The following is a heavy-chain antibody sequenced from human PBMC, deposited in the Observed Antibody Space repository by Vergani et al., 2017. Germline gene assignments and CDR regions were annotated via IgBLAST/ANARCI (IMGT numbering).Heavy chain of an antibody. V-gene: IGHV3-21*06. Sequence: VQLQESGPGLVKPSETLSLTCTVSGGSISSYYWSWIRQPPGKGLEWVAFIGSSGPYINYADSVKGRFIISRDNTNNSLFLQLRSLRAEDAAVYYCARDCTSGGCPDNYGMDVWGQGATVTVSS. CDR2: IGSSGPYI. CDR3: ARDCTSGGCPDNYGMDV. CDR1: GGSISSYY. D-gene: IGHD2-8*01. J-gene: IGHJ6*02.